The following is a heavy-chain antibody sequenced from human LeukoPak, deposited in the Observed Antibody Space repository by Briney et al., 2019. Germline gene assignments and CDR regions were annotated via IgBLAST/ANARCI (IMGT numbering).Heavy chain of an antibody. V-gene: IGHV4-34*01. D-gene: IGHD3-10*01. CDR2: INHSGST. Sequence: SETLSLTCAVYGGSFSGYYWSWIRQPPGKGLEWIGEINHSGSTNYNPSLKSRVTISVDTSKNQFSLKLSSVTAADTAVYYCARERVPYYYGSGTRVGYYYMDVRGKGTTVTVSS. J-gene: IGHJ6*03. CDR3: ARERVPYYYGSGTRVGYYYMDV. CDR1: GGSFSGYY.